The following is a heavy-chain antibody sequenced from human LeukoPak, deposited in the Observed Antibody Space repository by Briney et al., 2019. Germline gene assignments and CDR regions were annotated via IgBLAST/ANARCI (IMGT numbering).Heavy chain of an antibody. CDR2: IYSEGST. CDR3: ARDVYSGGWYGGFDL. CDR1: GLTVRTTY. Sequence: GGSLRLSCAASGLTVRTTYMSWVRQTPGKGLEWVSVIYSEGSTYYADSVKGRFTMSKDNSKSTVYLQMNSLRVEDTAVYYCARDVYSGGWYGGFDLWGQGTLVTVSS. J-gene: IGHJ4*02. V-gene: IGHV3-53*01. D-gene: IGHD6-19*01.